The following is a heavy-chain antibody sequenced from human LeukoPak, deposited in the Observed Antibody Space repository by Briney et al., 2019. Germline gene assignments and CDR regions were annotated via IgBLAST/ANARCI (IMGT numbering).Heavy chain of an antibody. CDR2: INSDGSEG. J-gene: IGHJ4*02. V-gene: IGHV3-7*03. D-gene: IGHD1-26*01. CDR3: ARDPGYSGGYLATYYFDY. CDR1: GFTFSGFW. Sequence: GGSLRLSCAVSGFTFSGFWMSWSRQAPGKGLEWVASINSDGSEGYYADVVKGRFTISRDNAKNSLYLQINSLRAEDTAVYYCARDPGYSGGYLATYYFDYWGQGTLVTVSS.